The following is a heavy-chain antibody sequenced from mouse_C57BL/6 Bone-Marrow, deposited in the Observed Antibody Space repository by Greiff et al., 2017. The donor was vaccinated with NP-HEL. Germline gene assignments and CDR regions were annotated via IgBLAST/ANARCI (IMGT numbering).Heavy chain of an antibody. V-gene: IGHV5-15*01. J-gene: IGHJ1*03. CDR1: GFTFSDYG. CDR2: ISNLAYSI. D-gene: IGHD1-1*01. CDR3: ARLPLLRFRYFDV. Sequence: EVHLVESGGGLVQPGGSLKLSCAASGFTFSDYGMAWVRQAPRKGPEWVAFISNLAYSIYYVDTVTGRFTISRENAKNTLYLEMSSLRSEDTAMYYCARLPLLRFRYFDVWGTGTTVTVSS.